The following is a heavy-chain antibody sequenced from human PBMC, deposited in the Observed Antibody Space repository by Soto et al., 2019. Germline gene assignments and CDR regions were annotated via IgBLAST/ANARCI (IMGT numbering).Heavy chain of an antibody. CDR1: GFTFSSYG. Sequence: QVQLVESGGGVVKPGRSLRLSCAASGFTFSSYGMHWVRQAPGKGLEWVAVISYDGSNRYYADAVKGRFTISRDNSNKTLYQQMDSLRAEDTDVYYCAKVQSVTTGTYCYGMDVWGQGTTVTVSS. CDR3: AKVQSVTTGTYCYGMDV. J-gene: IGHJ6*02. D-gene: IGHD4-17*01. V-gene: IGHV3-30*18. CDR2: ISYDGSNR.